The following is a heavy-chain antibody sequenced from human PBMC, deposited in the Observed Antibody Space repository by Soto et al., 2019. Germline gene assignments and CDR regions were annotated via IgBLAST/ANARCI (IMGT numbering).Heavy chain of an antibody. D-gene: IGHD5-12*01. CDR1: GGSVSSGSYY. J-gene: IGHJ4*02. CDR3: ARSAWYSRYGETDY. Sequence: SETLSLTCTVSGGSVSSGSYYWSWIRQPPGKGLEWIGYIYYSGSTNYNPSLKSRVTISVDTSKNQFSLKLSSVTAADTAVYYCARSAWYSRYGETDYRGQGTLVTVSS. CDR2: IYYSGST. V-gene: IGHV4-61*01.